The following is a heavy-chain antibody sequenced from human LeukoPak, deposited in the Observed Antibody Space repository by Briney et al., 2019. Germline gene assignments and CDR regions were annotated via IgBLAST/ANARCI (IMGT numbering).Heavy chain of an antibody. J-gene: IGHJ4*02. CDR2: ISGSGGST. CDR1: GFTFSSYA. D-gene: IGHD6-19*01. Sequence: GGSLRLSCAASGFTFSSYAMSWVRQAPGKGLEWVSAISGSGGSTYYADSVKGRFTISRDNSKNTLYLQMNSLRVEDTAVYYCAATGGVAVAGSPFDYWGQGTLVTVSS. CDR3: AATGGVAVAGSPFDY. V-gene: IGHV3-23*01.